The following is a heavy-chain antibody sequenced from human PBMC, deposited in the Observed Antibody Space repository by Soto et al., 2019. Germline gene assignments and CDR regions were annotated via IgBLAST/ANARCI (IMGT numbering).Heavy chain of an antibody. CDR1: GFTFSGSA. D-gene: IGHD2-2*02. Sequence: EVQLVESGGGLVQPGGSLKLSCAASGFTFSGSAMHWVRQASGKGLEWVGRIRSKANSYATAYAASVKGRFTISRDDSKNTAYLQMNSLKTEDTAVYYCTRLQVGGGQGIVVVPAAIETRDYWGQGTLVTVSS. CDR3: TRLQVGGGQGIVVVPAAIETRDY. V-gene: IGHV3-73*02. CDR2: IRSKANSYAT. J-gene: IGHJ4*02.